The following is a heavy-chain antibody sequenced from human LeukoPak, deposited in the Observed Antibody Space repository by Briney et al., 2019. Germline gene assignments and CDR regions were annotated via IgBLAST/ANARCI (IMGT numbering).Heavy chain of an antibody. CDR2: LSSSGGST. D-gene: IGHD3-9*01. Sequence: GGSLRLSCAASGFTFSNYGMNWVRQAPGKGLAWVSALSSSGGSTYYADSVKGRFTISRDNSKNTLYLQMSSLRAEDTAVYYCPKGRSFDWLNYYYMDVWGKGTTVIISS. CDR1: GFTFSNYG. CDR3: PKGRSFDWLNYYYMDV. J-gene: IGHJ6*03. V-gene: IGHV3-23*01.